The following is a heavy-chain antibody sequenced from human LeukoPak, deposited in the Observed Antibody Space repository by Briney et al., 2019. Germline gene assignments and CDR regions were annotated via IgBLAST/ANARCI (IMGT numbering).Heavy chain of an antibody. CDR3: ARDRTVITNAVYFYGMDV. Sequence: PSETLSLTCTVSGGSISSYYWSWIRQPPGKGLEWIGYISYGGSTKFNPSLESRVTMSVDTSRNQFSLELNSVTAADTAVYYCARDRTVITNAVYFYGMDVWGQGTTVTVSS. J-gene: IGHJ6*02. CDR2: ISYGGST. V-gene: IGHV4-59*01. D-gene: IGHD4-11*01. CDR1: GGSISSYY.